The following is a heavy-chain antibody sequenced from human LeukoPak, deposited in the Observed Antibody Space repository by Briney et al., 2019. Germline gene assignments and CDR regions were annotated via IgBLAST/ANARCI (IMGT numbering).Heavy chain of an antibody. CDR2: INHSGST. CDR1: GGSFSGYY. V-gene: IGHV4-34*01. J-gene: IGHJ4*02. Sequence: SETLSLTCAVYGGSFSGYYWSWIRQPPGKGLEWIGEINHSGSTNYNPSLKSRVTISVDTSKNQFSLKLSSVTAADTAVYYCAREALADWGQGTLVTVSS. CDR3: AREALAD.